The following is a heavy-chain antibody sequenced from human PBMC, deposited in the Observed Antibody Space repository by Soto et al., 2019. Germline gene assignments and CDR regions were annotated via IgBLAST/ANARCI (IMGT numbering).Heavy chain of an antibody. V-gene: IGHV3-33*01. D-gene: IGHD1-1*01. CDR2: ISPK. CDR1: GFSFRTYG. J-gene: IGHJ3*01. Sequence: GGSLRLSCAVSGFSFRTYGFHWVRQPPGKGLQWVAVISPKGHSDSVEGRFTISRDNSKDTLYLQMNNLRAEDTAVYYCARDDAFANENAFDLWGQGTKVTVSS. CDR3: ARDDAFANENAFDL.